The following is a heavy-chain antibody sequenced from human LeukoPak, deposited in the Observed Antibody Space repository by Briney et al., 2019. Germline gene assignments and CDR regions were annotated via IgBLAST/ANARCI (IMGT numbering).Heavy chain of an antibody. CDR3: ARDDWYFDL. CDR1: GSTFNRYA. Sequence: PGRSLRLSCVASGSTFNRYAMQWVRQAPGKGLESVAVISYDGGFKSYADSVKGRFTISRDNSKNTLYLQMDSLRGDDTAVYYCARDDWYFDLWGRGTLVTVSS. J-gene: IGHJ2*01. CDR2: ISYDGGFK. V-gene: IGHV3-30*04.